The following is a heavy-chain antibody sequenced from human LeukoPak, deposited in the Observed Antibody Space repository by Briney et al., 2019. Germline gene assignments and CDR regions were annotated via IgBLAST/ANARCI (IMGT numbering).Heavy chain of an antibody. Sequence: PGGSLRLSCAASGFTFSDYYMSWIRQAPGKGLGWVSYIGSSGSFTNYADSVKGRFTISRDNTKNTLSLQMNSLRADDTAAYYCAREGLGAAAGTFDYWGQGTLVTVSS. V-gene: IGHV3-11*05. CDR2: IGSSGSFT. CDR3: AREGLGAAAGTFDY. D-gene: IGHD6-13*01. J-gene: IGHJ4*02. CDR1: GFTFSDYY.